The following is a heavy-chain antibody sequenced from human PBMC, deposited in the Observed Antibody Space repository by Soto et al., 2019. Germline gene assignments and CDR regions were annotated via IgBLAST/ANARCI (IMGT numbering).Heavy chain of an antibody. J-gene: IGHJ5*02. CDR2: INHSGST. V-gene: IGHV4-34*01. CDR3: AREKAPADSSWFDP. CDR1: GGSFSGYY. D-gene: IGHD2-2*01. Sequence: QVQLQQWGAGLLKPSETLSLTCAVYGGSFSGYYWSWIRQPPGKGLEWIGEINHSGSTNYNPSLKSRVTISVDTSKNQFSLKLSSVTAADTAVYYCAREKAPADSSWFDPWGQGTVVTVSS.